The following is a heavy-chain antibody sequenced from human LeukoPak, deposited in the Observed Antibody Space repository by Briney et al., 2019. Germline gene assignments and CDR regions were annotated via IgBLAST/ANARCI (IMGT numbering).Heavy chain of an antibody. CDR1: GYTFTGYY. D-gene: IGHD3-10*02. V-gene: IGHV1-18*04. CDR3: ARLFGELLLPSDHFYYMDV. Sequence: ASVKVSCKASGYTFTGYYMHWVRQAPGQGLEWMGWINPYNDITDYAQTFKGRVTMTTDTSTSTAYMELRSLRSDGTAVYYCARLFGELLLPSDHFYYMDVWGKGTAVTVSS. J-gene: IGHJ6*03. CDR2: INPYNDIT.